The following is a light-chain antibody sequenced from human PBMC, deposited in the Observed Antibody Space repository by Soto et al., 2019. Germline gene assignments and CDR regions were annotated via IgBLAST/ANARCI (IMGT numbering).Light chain of an antibody. CDR1: QSVTSSS. CDR2: GAS. CDR3: QQYGTSPLT. V-gene: IGKV3-20*01. J-gene: IGKJ4*01. Sequence: EIVLTQSPGTLSLSPGDRATLSCTASQSVTSSSLAWYQHKAGQAPRLLIHGASSRATGIPDRFSGSGSGTDFTLSIIRLDPEDFAVYYCQQYGTSPLTFGGGTKWIS.